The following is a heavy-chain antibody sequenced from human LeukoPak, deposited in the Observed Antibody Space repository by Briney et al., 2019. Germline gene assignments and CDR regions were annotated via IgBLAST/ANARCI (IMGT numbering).Heavy chain of an antibody. D-gene: IGHD3-22*01. CDR2: ISYDGSNK. J-gene: IGHJ4*02. CDR1: GFSFSSYA. Sequence: PGGSLRLSCAASGFSFSSYAMRWVRQAPGKGLGWVGFISYDGSNKYYADSVKGRFPISRDNSKNTLYLQMNSLRTEDTALYYCAKDGPYDSSGYYSPAPRGNFDYWGQGALVTVSS. V-gene: IGHV3-30-3*01. CDR3: AKDGPYDSSGYYSPAPRGNFDY.